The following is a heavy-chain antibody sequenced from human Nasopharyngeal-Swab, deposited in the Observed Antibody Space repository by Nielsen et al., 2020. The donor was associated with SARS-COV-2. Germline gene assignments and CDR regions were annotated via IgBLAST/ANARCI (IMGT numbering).Heavy chain of an antibody. CDR1: GFSVSYNY. D-gene: IGHD6-13*01. CDR3: ARETSSSSEPDY. Sequence: GGSLRLSCEVSGFSVSYNYMSWVRQAPGKGLEWVSYISSSSSTIYYADSVKGRFTISRDNAKNSLYLQMNSLRDEDTAVYYCARETSSSSEPDYWGQGTLVTVSS. V-gene: IGHV3-48*02. CDR2: ISSSSSTI. J-gene: IGHJ4*02.